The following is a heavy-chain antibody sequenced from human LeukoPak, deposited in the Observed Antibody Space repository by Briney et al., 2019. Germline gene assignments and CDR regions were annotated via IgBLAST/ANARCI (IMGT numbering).Heavy chain of an antibody. CDR1: GASISSYY. D-gene: IGHD3-22*01. CDR2: IYYSGSI. CDR3: ARENPSGYYNRPIDY. V-gene: IGHV4-59*01. J-gene: IGHJ4*02. Sequence: SETLSLTCTVSGASISSYYWSWIRQPPGKGLEWIGDIYYSGSIKYNPPLKSRVTMSVDTSKNQFSLKLSSVTAADTAIYYCARENPSGYYNRPIDYWGQGTLVTVSS.